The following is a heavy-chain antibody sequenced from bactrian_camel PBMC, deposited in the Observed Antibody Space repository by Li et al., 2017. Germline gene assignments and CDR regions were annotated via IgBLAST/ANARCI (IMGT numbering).Heavy chain of an antibody. CDR1: GFTFSNYA. D-gene: IGHD6*01. V-gene: IGHV3S31*01. J-gene: IGHJ4*01. Sequence: VQLVESGGGLVQPGGSLRLSCAASGFTFSNYAMSWVRQSPGKGLEWVSTVSEEDGRSTYYADSVKGRFTISRDSARSTLHLQMNSLKSEDTAMYYCAGFRERARPGQGTQVTVS. CDR2: VSEEDGRST.